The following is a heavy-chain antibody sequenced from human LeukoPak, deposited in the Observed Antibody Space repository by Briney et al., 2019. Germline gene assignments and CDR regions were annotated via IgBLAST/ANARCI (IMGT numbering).Heavy chain of an antibody. CDR3: ARGLGSSGWYKGGYYYMDV. CDR1: GGSFSGYY. V-gene: IGHV4-34*01. J-gene: IGHJ6*03. Sequence: SETLSLTCAVYGGSFSGYYWSWIRQPPGKGLEWIGEINHSGSTNYNPSLKSRVTISVDTSKNQFSLKLSSVTAVDTAVYYCARGLGSSGWYKGGYYYMDVWGKGTTVTVSS. D-gene: IGHD6-19*01. CDR2: INHSGST.